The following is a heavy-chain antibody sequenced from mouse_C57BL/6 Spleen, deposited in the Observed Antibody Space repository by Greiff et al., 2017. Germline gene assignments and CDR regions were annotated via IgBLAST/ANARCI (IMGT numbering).Heavy chain of an antibody. J-gene: IGHJ4*01. CDR3: ARGNYYGSSYNAMDY. V-gene: IGHV1-54*01. Sequence: QVQLQQSGAELVRPGTSVKVSCKASGYAFTNYLIEWVKQRPGQGLEWIGVLNPGSGGTNYNEKFKGKATLTADKSSSTAYMQLSSLTSEDSAVXFCARGNYYGSSYNAMDYWGQGTSVTVSS. CDR1: GYAFTNYL. D-gene: IGHD1-1*01. CDR2: LNPGSGGT.